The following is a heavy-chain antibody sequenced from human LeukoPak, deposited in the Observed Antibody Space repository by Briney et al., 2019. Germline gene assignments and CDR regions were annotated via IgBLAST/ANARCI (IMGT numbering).Heavy chain of an antibody. CDR1: GGTFSSYA. V-gene: IGHV1-69*01. CDR3: ARMVNFYDFWSGYYSGSFDP. J-gene: IGHJ5*02. CDR2: IIPIFGTA. Sequence: SVKVSCKASGGTFSSYAISWVRQAPGQGLEWMGGIIPIFGTANYAQKFEGRVTITADESTSTAYMELSSLRSEDTAVYYCARMVNFYDFWSGYYSGSFDPWGQGTLVTVSS. D-gene: IGHD3-3*01.